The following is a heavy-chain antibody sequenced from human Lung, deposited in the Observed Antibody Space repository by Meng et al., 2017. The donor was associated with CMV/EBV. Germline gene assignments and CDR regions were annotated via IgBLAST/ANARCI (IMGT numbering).Heavy chain of an antibody. D-gene: IGHD6-13*01. CDR3: ARVSRRGTAASYAMDV. J-gene: IGHJ6*02. V-gene: IGHV3-48*03. CDR1: GFTFSGYE. CDR2: ISSSSPI. Sequence: GESLKISCVASGFTFSGYEMNWVRQAPGKGLEWVSYISSSSPIYYVDSVKGRFTVPRDNAKNSLYLQMNSLRAEDTAVYYCARVSRRGTAASYAMDVWGQGTTVTVSS.